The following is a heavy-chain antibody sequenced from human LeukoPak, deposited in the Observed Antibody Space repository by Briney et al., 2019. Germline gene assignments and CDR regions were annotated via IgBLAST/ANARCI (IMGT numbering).Heavy chain of an antibody. CDR1: GYTFTSYD. CDR2: MNPNSGNT. Sequence: GASVKVSCKASGYTFTSYDINWVRQATGQGLEWMGWMNPNSGNTGYAQKFQGRVTMTRNTSISTAYMELSSLRSEDTAVYYCARGALLSLNFQHWGQGTLVTVSS. J-gene: IGHJ1*01. V-gene: IGHV1-8*01. D-gene: IGHD3-10*01. CDR3: ARGALLSLNFQH.